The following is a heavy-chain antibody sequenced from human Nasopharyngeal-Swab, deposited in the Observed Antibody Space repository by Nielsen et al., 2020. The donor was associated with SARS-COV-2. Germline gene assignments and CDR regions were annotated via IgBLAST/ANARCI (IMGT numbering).Heavy chain of an antibody. CDR3: TFGSSGYYPHDAFDI. D-gene: IGHD3-22*01. CDR2: IRSKAYGGTT. CDR1: GFTFGDYA. Sequence: GESLKISCTASGFTFGDYAMSWVRQAPGKGLEWVGFIRSKAYGGTTEYAASVKGRFTISRDDSKSIAYLQMNSLKTEDTAVYYCTFGSSGYYPHDAFDIWGQGTMVTVSS. J-gene: IGHJ3*02. V-gene: IGHV3-49*04.